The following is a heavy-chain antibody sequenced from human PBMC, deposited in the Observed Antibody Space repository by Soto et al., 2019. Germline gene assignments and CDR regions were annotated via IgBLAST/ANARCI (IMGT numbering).Heavy chain of an antibody. J-gene: IGHJ4*02. Sequence: ASVKVSCKASGYSFLSCGLSWVRQAPGQGLEWMGWISPNNGNTHYAQKLQGRVTMTTDTSTSTAYMELRSLRSDDTAVYYCVRDLDGSGSYYTDYWGRGTLVTVSS. CDR2: ISPNNGNT. V-gene: IGHV1-18*04. CDR3: VRDLDGSGSYYTDY. CDR1: GYSFLSCG. D-gene: IGHD3-10*01.